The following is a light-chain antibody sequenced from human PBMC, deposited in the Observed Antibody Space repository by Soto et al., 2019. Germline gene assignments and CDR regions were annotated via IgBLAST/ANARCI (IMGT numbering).Light chain of an antibody. CDR3: ASWDDSLSGYV. CDR1: TSNILRNY. V-gene: IGLV1-47*01. CDR2: MND. Sequence: QSVLTQPPSASGNAGQRLTISCSVCTSNILRNYVYWYRQFPGPAPRLLISMNDQRPSGVPDRFSGSKSGTSASLAISGLRSEDEADYYWASWDDSLSGYVFGTGTKVTV. J-gene: IGLJ1*01.